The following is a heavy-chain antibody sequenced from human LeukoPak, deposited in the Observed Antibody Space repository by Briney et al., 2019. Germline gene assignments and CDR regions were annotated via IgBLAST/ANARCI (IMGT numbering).Heavy chain of an antibody. CDR1: GYSFTSSW. CDR3: ARGLYCSGGSCRFDY. CDR2: IYPGGSDI. Sequence: GESLKISCGGSGYSFTSSWFGWVRRMPGRGLEWLGIIYPGGSDIRYSPSFQGQVTISADTSITTAYLQWSSLKASVTAIYYGARGLYCSGGSCRFDYWGQGTLVTVSS. D-gene: IGHD2-15*01. J-gene: IGHJ4*02. V-gene: IGHV5-51*01.